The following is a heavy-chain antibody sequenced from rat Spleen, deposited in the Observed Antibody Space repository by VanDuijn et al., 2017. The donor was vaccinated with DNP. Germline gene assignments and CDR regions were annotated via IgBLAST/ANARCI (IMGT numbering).Heavy chain of an antibody. D-gene: IGHD4-3*01. Sequence: EVKLVESGGGLVQPGRSLKLSCAASGFNFNDNWMGWVRQAPGKGLERIGEINKDSRTIDYSPSLKDKFTISRDNAQNTLYLQMSKLGSEDTAIYYCARFPIRGFDYWGQGVMVTVSS. CDR2: INKDSRTI. V-gene: IGHV4-2*01. CDR1: GFNFNDNW. CDR3: ARFPIRGFDY. J-gene: IGHJ2*01.